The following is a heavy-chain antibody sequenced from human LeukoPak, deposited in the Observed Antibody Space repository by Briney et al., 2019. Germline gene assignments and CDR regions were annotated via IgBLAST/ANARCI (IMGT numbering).Heavy chain of an antibody. D-gene: IGHD3-10*01. CDR3: AREGTDYYGPPDAFDI. J-gene: IGHJ3*02. V-gene: IGHV1-8*03. CDR1: GYTFTSYD. Sequence: GASVKVSCKASGYTFTSYDINWVRQATGQGLEWMGWMNPNSGNTGYAQKFQGRVTITRNTSISTAYMELSSLRSEDTAVYYCAREGTDYYGPPDAFDIWGQGTMVTVSS. CDR2: MNPNSGNT.